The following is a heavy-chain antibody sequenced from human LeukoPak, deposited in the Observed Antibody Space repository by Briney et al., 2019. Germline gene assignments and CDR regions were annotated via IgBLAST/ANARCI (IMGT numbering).Heavy chain of an antibody. D-gene: IGHD2-15*01. CDR1: GFTFSSYA. J-gene: IGHJ4*02. Sequence: PGGSLRLSCAASGFTFSSYAMSWVRQAPGKGLEWVSVISGSGDSTWYADSVKGRFTISRDISKNTLYLQMNSLRAEDTALYYCAKGTSSSCYSASDCWGQGSLVTVSS. CDR3: AKGTSSSCYSASDC. CDR2: ISGSGDST. V-gene: IGHV3-23*01.